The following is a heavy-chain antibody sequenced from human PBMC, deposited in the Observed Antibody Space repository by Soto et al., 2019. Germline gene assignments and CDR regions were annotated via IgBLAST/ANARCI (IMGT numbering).Heavy chain of an antibody. CDR2: IIPMFGSA. J-gene: IGHJ4*02. Sequence: QVQLVQSGDDVRKPGSSVKVSCKASGGTFRTHGISWVRQAPGQGLEWMGGIIPMFGSANYAQKFKGRVTITADESTSTAYMELRSLRYADTAVYYCAGYSSGWYNFDDWGQGTLVTVSS. D-gene: IGHD6-19*01. V-gene: IGHV1-69*01. CDR1: GGTFRTHG. CDR3: AGYSSGWYNFDD.